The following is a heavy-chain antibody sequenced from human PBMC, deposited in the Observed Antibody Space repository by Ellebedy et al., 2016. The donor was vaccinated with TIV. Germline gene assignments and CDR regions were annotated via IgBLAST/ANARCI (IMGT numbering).Heavy chain of an antibody. D-gene: IGHD2-15*01. V-gene: IGHV3-74*01. Sequence: GGSLRLXXAASGFTFSWYWMHWVRQVPGKGLVWVSRINNDGTGTTYADSVKGRFTISRDNAKNTLYLQMNSLRAEDTAVYYCARDLIVPGPMDVWGQGTTVTVSS. CDR1: GFTFSWYW. CDR3: ARDLIVPGPMDV. J-gene: IGHJ6*02. CDR2: INNDGTGT.